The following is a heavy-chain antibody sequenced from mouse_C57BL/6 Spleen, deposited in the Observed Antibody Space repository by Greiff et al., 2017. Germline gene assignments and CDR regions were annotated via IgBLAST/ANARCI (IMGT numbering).Heavy chain of an antibody. V-gene: IGHV1-53*01. CDR1: GYTFTSYW. D-gene: IGHD1-1*01. J-gene: IGHJ4*01. CDR3: ARWGAEATGYAMDY. Sequence: VQLQQPGTELVKPGASVKLSCKASGYTFTSYWMHWVKQRPGQGLEWIGNINPSNGGTNYNEKFKSKATLTVDKSSSTAYMQLSSLTSADSAVDYCARWGAEATGYAMDYWGQGTSVTVSS. CDR2: INPSNGGT.